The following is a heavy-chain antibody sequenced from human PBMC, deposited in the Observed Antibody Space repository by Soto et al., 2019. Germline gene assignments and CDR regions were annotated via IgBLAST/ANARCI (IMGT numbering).Heavy chain of an antibody. CDR3: AKDRQPDGLWPFDQ. J-gene: IGHJ4*02. CDR1: WFPFRSYD. V-gene: IGHV3-13*01. D-gene: IGHD2-8*01. Sequence: GFPRLPCSAPWFPFRSYDLHWVRQATGKGLEWVSAIGTAGDTYYPGSVKGRFTISRDNSNNMLYLQMDSLRVDDTAVYYCAKDRQPDGLWPFDQWGQGTLVTVSS. CDR2: IGTAGDT.